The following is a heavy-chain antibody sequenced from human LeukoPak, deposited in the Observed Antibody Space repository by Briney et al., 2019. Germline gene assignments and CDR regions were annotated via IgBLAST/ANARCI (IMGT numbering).Heavy chain of an antibody. V-gene: IGHV4-59*08. Sequence: PSETLSLTCTVSGGSISSYYWSWIRQPPGKGLEWIGYIYYSGSTNYNPSLKSRVTISVDTSKNQFSLKLSSVTAADTAVYYCARRGAYCGGDCYIDAFDIWGQGTMVTVSS. CDR2: IYYSGST. CDR1: GGSISSYY. CDR3: ARRGAYCGGDCYIDAFDI. D-gene: IGHD2-21*02. J-gene: IGHJ3*02.